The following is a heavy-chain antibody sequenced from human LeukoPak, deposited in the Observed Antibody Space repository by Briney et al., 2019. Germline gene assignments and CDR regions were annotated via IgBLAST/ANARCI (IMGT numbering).Heavy chain of an antibody. D-gene: IGHD2-15*01. CDR2: ISSSSSYI. J-gene: IGHJ4*02. V-gene: IGHV3-21*01. Sequence: SGGSLRLSCAASGFTFSSYSMNWVRQAPGKGLEWVSSISSSSSYIYYADSVKGRFTISRDNAKNSLYLQMNSLRAEDTAVYYCASERYCSGGSCNDYWGQGTLVTVSS. CDR3: ASERYCSGGSCNDY. CDR1: GFTFSSYS.